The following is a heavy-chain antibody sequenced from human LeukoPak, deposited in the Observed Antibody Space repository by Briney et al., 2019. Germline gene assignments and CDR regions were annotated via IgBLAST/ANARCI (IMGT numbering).Heavy chain of an antibody. V-gene: IGHV1-69*06. J-gene: IGHJ6*03. CDR2: ITPIYETT. CDR1: GGTFRNYA. CDR3: AASALGVYGYYDYYYYMDV. D-gene: IGHD5-18*01. Sequence: ASVKVSCKASGGTFRNYAISWVRQAPGQGLEFMGGITPIYETTNYAQKLQGRVTITADKSTSTAYMELSSLTSEDTAVYYCAASALGVYGYYDYYYYMDVWGTGTTVTVSS.